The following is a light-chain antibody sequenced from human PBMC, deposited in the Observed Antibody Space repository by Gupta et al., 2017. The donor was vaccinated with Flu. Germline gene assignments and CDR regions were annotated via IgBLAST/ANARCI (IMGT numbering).Light chain of an antibody. CDR1: QDINTA. CDR2: HDP. J-gene: IGKJ4*01. V-gene: IGKV1-13*02. CDR3: QQVSSFPLT. Sequence: ATQLTQSPASVSASVGETVTITCRASQDINTALTWYQQKPGKPPTLLFSHDPTLGCGVPSRFSGSGSGTDFTLTISSLQPDDFATYFCQQVSSFPLTFGGGTRVDI.